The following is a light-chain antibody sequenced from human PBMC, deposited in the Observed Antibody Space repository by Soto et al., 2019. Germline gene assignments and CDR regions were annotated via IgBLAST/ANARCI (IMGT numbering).Light chain of an antibody. CDR1: QSVSF. V-gene: IGKV3-20*01. CDR3: QQYDSSPPSWT. Sequence: ETVLTQSPGTLSLSPGERVTLSCRASQSVSFLDWYQQKPGQAPSLIIYGASSRATGIPDRFSGSGSGTDFTLTISRLEPEDFAVYYCQQYDSSPPSWTFGQGTTVEVK. CDR2: GAS. J-gene: IGKJ1*01.